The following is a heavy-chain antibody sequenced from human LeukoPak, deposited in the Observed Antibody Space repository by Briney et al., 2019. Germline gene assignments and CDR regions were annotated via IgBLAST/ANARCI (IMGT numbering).Heavy chain of an antibody. D-gene: IGHD4-17*01. Sequence: SQTLSPTCTVSGGSISSGGYYWSWIRQHPGKGLEWIGYIYYSGSTYYNPSLKSRVTISLDRSKNQFSLKLSSVTAADTAVYYCARDLNYGDYVPYWGQGTLVTVSS. J-gene: IGHJ4*02. CDR1: GGSISSGGYY. V-gene: IGHV4-31*03. CDR3: ARDLNYGDYVPY. CDR2: IYYSGST.